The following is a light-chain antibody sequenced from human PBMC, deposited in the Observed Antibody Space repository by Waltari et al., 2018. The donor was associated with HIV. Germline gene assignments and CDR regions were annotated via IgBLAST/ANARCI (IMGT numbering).Light chain of an antibody. CDR3: AAWDDSLNGVV. CDR1: SSNIGCNT. CDR2: SNN. Sequence: QSVLTQPPSASGTPGQRVTIPCSGSSSNIGCNTVNWYQQLPGTAPKLLIYSNNQRPSGVPARFSGSKSGTAASLAISGLQSEDEADDYCAAWDDSLNGVVFGGGTKLTVL. V-gene: IGLV1-44*01. J-gene: IGLJ2*01.